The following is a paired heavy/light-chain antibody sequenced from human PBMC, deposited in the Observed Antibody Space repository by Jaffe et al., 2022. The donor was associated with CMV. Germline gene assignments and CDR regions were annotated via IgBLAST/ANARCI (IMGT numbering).Heavy chain of an antibody. CDR1: GGSLTNFY. V-gene: IGHV4-59*08. D-gene: IGHD3-16*01. Sequence: QVQLQESGPGLVKPSETLSLTCTVSGGSLTNFYWGWIRQSPGKGLEWIGYIYYSGSTSYNPSLKSRVTISVDTSKNQFSLRLSSVTVADTAVYYCVKRRLEWGRVGDTFDVWGQGTMVTVSS. CDR2: IYYSGST. J-gene: IGHJ3*01. CDR3: VKRRLEWGRVGDTFDV.
Light chain of an antibody. CDR2: GAS. CDR1: QSVTSNY. V-gene: IGKV3-20*01. CDR3: QQYGGSPIFT. J-gene: IGKJ3*01. Sequence: EIVLTQSPGTLSLSPGERATLSCRASQSVTSNYLAWYQQKPGQAPRLLIYGASSRAAGIPDRFSGSGSGTDFTLTISRLEPEDFAVYYCQQYGGSPIFTFGPGTKVDIK.